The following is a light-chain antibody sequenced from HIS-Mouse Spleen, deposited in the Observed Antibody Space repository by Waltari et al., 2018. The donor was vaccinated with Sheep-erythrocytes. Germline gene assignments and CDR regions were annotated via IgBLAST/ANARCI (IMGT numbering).Light chain of an antibody. J-gene: IGKJ1*01. V-gene: IGKV2-28*01. CDR1: QSLLQSNGYNY. Sequence: DIVMTQSPLSLPVTPGEPASISCRSSQSLLQSNGYNYLDWYLQKPGQSPQLLIYFGSNRAAGVPDRFSGSGSGTDFTLKISRVEAEDVGVYYCMQALQTPRTFGQGTKVEIK. CDR2: FGS. CDR3: MQALQTPRT.